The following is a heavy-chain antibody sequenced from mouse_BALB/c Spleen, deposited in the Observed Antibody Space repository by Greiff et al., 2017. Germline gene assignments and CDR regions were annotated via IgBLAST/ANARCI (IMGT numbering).Heavy chain of an antibody. D-gene: IGHD1-1*01. CDR1: GFTFSSYA. CDR2: ISSGGST. J-gene: IGHJ3*01. CDR3: ARAYGSTWFAY. Sequence: EVMLVESGGGLVKPGGSLKLSCAASGFTFSSYAMSWVRQTPEKRLEWVASISSGGSTYYPDSVKGRFTISRDNARNILYLQMSSLRSEDTAMYYCARAYGSTWFAYWGQGTLVTVSA. V-gene: IGHV5-6-5*01.